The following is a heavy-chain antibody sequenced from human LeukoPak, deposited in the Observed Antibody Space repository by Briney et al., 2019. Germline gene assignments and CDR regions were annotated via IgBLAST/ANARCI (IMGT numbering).Heavy chain of an antibody. J-gene: IGHJ3*02. CDR2: MNPNSGNT. D-gene: IGHD3-9*01. Sequence: ASVKVSCKASGGTFSSYAINWVRQATGQGLEWMGWMNPNSGNTGYAQKFQGRVTITRNTSISTAYMELSSLRSEDTAVYYCARKDILTGYYRDAFDIWGQGTMVTVSS. CDR3: ARKDILTGYYRDAFDI. CDR1: GGTFSSYA. V-gene: IGHV1-8*03.